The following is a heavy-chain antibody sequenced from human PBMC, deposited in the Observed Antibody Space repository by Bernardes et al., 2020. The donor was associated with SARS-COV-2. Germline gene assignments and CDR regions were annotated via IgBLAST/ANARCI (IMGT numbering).Heavy chain of an antibody. CDR1: GYSFTSYW. V-gene: IGHV5-10-1*01. D-gene: IGHD3-16*01. CDR2: IDPSDSYT. J-gene: IGHJ4*02. Sequence: GESLKISCKGSGYSFTSYWISWVRQMPGKGLEWMGRIDPSDSYTNYSPSFQGHVTISADKSISTAYLQWSSLKASDTAMYYCARGAPYDYVWGRNDYWGQGTLVTVSS. CDR3: ARGAPYDYVWGRNDY.